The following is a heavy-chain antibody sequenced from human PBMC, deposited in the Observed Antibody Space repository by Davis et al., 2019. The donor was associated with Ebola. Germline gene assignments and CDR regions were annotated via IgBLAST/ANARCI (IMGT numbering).Heavy chain of an antibody. Sequence: GESLKISCTASGFTFNNAWMRWVRQAPGKGLEWVSAISGSGGSTYYADSVKGRFTISRDNSKNTLYLQMNSLRAEDTAVYYCAKVPYQGWYFDLWGRGTLVTISS. V-gene: IGHV3-23*01. CDR1: GFTFNNAW. J-gene: IGHJ2*01. CDR3: AKVPYQGWYFDL. D-gene: IGHD3-16*01. CDR2: ISGSGGST.